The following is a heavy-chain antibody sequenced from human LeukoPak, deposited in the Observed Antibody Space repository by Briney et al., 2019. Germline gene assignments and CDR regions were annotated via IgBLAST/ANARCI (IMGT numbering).Heavy chain of an antibody. CDR2: IKQDGSEK. CDR1: GFTFSSYW. CDR3: ARDRRPKVLRYFDSTTNWFDP. V-gene: IGHV3-7*01. Sequence: GGSLRLSCAASGFTFSSYWMSWVRQAPGKGLEWVANIKQDGSEKHYVDSVKGRFTISRDNAKNSLFLQMNSLRAEDTAVYYCARDRRPKVLRYFDSTTNWFDPWGQGTLVTVSS. D-gene: IGHD3-9*01. J-gene: IGHJ5*02.